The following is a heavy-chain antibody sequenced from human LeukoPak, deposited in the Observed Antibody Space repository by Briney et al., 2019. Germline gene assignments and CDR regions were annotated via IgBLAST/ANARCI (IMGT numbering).Heavy chain of an antibody. CDR1: GFTFSSYA. J-gene: IGHJ4*02. CDR2: ISGSGGST. Sequence: PGGSLRLSCAASGFTFSSYAMSWVRQAPGKGLEWGSAISGSGGSTYYADSVKGRFTISRDNSKNTLYLQMNSLRAEDTAVYYCAKDDYDFCSGYDYWGQGTLVTVSS. CDR3: AKDDYDFCSGYDY. V-gene: IGHV3-23*01. D-gene: IGHD3-3*01.